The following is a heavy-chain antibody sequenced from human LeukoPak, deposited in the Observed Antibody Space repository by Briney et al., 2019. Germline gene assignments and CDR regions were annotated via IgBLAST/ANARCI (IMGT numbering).Heavy chain of an antibody. Sequence: GASVKVSCKASGYTFTSYDINWVRQATGQGLEWMGWMNPNSGNTGYAQKFQGRVTMTRNTSISTAYMELSSLRSEGTAVYYCARDSMVRGVIFREYNWFDPWGQGTLVTVSS. J-gene: IGHJ5*02. CDR2: MNPNSGNT. CDR1: GYTFTSYD. CDR3: ARDSMVRGVIFREYNWFDP. V-gene: IGHV1-8*01. D-gene: IGHD3-10*01.